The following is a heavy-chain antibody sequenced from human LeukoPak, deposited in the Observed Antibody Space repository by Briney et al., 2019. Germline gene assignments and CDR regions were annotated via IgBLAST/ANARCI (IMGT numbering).Heavy chain of an antibody. D-gene: IGHD4-11*01. CDR1: GGSISSDY. J-gene: IGHJ5*02. V-gene: IGHV4-59*08. CDR3: ARHGLRSYSSYWFAP. Sequence: SETLSLTCTASGGSISSDYWSWLRQPPGKGLEWIGNIYDSGRNNYNPYLKSRMTISVDTSKRQFSLRLSSVTAADTAVYYWARHGLRSYSSYWFAPWGQGTLVTVSS. CDR2: IYDSGRN.